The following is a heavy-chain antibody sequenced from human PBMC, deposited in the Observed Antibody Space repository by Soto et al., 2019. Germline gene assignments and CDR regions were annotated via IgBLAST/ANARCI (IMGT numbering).Heavy chain of an antibody. V-gene: IGHV1-18*01. CDR1: GYTFTSYG. D-gene: IGHD3-3*01. Sequence: ASVKVSCKASGYTFTSYGISWVLQAPGQGLEWMGWISAYNGNTNYAQKLQGRVTMTTDTSTSTAYMELRSLRSEDTAVYYCARDRRMYYDFWSGYRWFDPWGQGTLVTVSS. CDR3: ARDRRMYYDFWSGYRWFDP. CDR2: ISAYNGNT. J-gene: IGHJ5*02.